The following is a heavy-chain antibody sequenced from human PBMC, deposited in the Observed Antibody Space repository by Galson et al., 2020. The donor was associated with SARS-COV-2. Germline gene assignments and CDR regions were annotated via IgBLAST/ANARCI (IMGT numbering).Heavy chain of an antibody. CDR3: ARGVVGAYSRSSRAYYYYYMDV. V-gene: IGHV3-13*01. Sequence: GESLKISCAASGFTFSSYDMHWVRQATGKGLEWVSAIGTAGDTYYPGSVKGRFTISRENAKNSLYLQMNSLRAGDTAVYYCARGVVGAYSRSSRAYYYYYMDVWGKGTTVTVSS. J-gene: IGHJ6*03. CDR2: IGTAGDT. D-gene: IGHD6-6*01. CDR1: GFTFSSYD.